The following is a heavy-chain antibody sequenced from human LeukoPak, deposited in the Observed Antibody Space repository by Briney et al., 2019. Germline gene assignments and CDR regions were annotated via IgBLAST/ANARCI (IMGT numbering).Heavy chain of an antibody. CDR2: INHSGST. D-gene: IGHD3-22*01. CDR3: ARRKDSSGYFGRMGWFDP. J-gene: IGHJ5*02. V-gene: IGHV4-34*01. CDR1: GGSFSGYY. Sequence: SETLSLTCAVYGGSFSGYYWSWIRQPPGKGLEWIGEINHSGSTNYNPSLKSRVTISVDTSKNQFSLKLSSVTAADTAVYYCARRKDSSGYFGRMGWFDPWGQGTLVTVSS.